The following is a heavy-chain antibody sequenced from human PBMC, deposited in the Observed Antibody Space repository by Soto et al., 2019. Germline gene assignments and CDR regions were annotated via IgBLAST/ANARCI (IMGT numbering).Heavy chain of an antibody. V-gene: IGHV3-74*01. J-gene: IGHJ4*02. CDR2: ISDGSST. Sequence: EVQLVESGGGLVQPGGSLRLSCAASGFTFSSYWMHWVRQAPGKGLVWVSRISDGSSTRYSDSVKGRFTISRDNAKNTLYLQMNSLRAEDTAVYYGVRTSLVVAAAAREDYWGQGTLVTVSS. CDR1: GFTFSSYW. CDR3: VRTSLVVAAAAREDY. D-gene: IGHD2-15*01.